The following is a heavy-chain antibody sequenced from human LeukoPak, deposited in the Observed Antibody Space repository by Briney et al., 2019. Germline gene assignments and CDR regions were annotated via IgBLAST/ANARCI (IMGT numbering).Heavy chain of an antibody. CDR3: ARGSPIVVVSPNWFDP. J-gene: IGHJ5*02. V-gene: IGHV1-8*02. D-gene: IGHD2-21*01. Sequence: ASVKVSCKASGYTFTSYGISWVRQAPGQGLEWMGWMNPNSGNTGYAQKFQGRVTMTRNTSISTAYMELSSLRSEDTAVYYCARGSPIVVVSPNWFDPWGQGTLVTVSS. CDR1: GYTFTSYG. CDR2: MNPNSGNT.